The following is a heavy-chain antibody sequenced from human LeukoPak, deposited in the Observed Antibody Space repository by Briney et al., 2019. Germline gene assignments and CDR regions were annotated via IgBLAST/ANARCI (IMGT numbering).Heavy chain of an antibody. CDR1: GGSISSGSYY. D-gene: IGHD6-19*01. CDR2: IYTSGST. CDR3: AKEIAVAGTLSV. J-gene: IGHJ4*02. V-gene: IGHV4-61*02. Sequence: SETLSLTCTVSGGSISSGSYYWSWIRQPAGKGLEWIGRIYTSGSTNYNPSLKSRVTISVDTSKNQFSLKLSSVTAADTAVYYCAKEIAVAGTLSVWGQGTLVTVSS.